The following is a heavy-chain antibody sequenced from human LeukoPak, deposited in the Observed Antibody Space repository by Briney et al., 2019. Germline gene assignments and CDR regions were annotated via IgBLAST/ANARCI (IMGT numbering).Heavy chain of an antibody. V-gene: IGHV3-23*01. D-gene: IGHD4-17*01. CDR3: ARDEYGDYGCDR. CDR2: LSAGGGST. Sequence: GGSPRLSCAASGFTLSSYALSWVRQAPGKGLDWVSALSAGGGSTYYADSVKGRFTISRDNSKNTLYPQMNSLRAEDTAVYYCARDEYGDYGCDRWGQGTLVTVSS. J-gene: IGHJ5*02. CDR1: GFTLSSYA.